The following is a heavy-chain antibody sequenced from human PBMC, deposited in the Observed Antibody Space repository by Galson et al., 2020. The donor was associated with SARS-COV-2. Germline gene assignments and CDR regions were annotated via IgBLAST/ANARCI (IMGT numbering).Heavy chain of an antibody. J-gene: IGHJ6*02. CDR3: AIGTVLPGPYYGMDV. CDR1: GGSISSYY. CDR2: IYYSGST. V-gene: IGHV4-59*13. D-gene: IGHD3-10*01. Sequence: SETLSLTCTVSGGSISSYYWSWIRQPPGKGLEWIGYIYYSGSTNYNPSLKSRVTISVDTSKNQFSLKLSSVTAADTAVYYCAIGTVLPGPYYGMDVWGQGTTVTVSS.